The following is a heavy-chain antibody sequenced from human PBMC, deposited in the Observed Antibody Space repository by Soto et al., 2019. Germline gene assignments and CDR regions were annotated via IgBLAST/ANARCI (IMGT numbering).Heavy chain of an antibody. CDR3: ARVVIAGYFDWLPRGNYYYGMDV. Sequence: ASVKVSCKASGYTFTSYDINWVRQATGQGLEWMGWMNPNSGSTGYAQKFQGRVTMTRNTSISTAYMELSSLRSEDTAVYYCARVVIAGYFDWLPRGNYYYGMDVWGQGTTVTVSS. V-gene: IGHV1-8*01. CDR1: GYTFTSYD. D-gene: IGHD3-9*01. J-gene: IGHJ6*02. CDR2: MNPNSGST.